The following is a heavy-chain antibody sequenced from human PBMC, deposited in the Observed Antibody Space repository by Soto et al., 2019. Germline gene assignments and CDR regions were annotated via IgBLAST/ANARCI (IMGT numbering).Heavy chain of an antibody. CDR3: ARDSLVGLDY. CDR2: IWYDGSNK. CDR1: GFTFSSYG. J-gene: IGHJ4*02. Sequence: QVQLVESGGGVVQPGRSLRLSCAASGFTFSSYGMHWVRQAPGKGLEWVAVIWYDGSNKYYADSVKGRFTISRDNSKNTLYLQMNSPRAEDTALYYCARDSLVGLDYWGQGTLVTVSS. V-gene: IGHV3-33*01. D-gene: IGHD1-26*01.